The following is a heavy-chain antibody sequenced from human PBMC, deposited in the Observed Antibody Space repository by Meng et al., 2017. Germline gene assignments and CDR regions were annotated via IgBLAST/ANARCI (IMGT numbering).Heavy chain of an antibody. Sequence: VQLKEAGPGLGKPSGTLSLTCAGWGGSISSSNWWSWVRQPPGKGLEWIGEIYHSGSTNYNPSLKSRVTISVDKSKNQFSLKLSSVTAADTAVYYCARVVAATTLFLDYWGQGTLVTVSS. V-gene: IGHV4-4*02. D-gene: IGHD2-15*01. CDR1: GGSISSSNW. CDR3: ARVVAATTLFLDY. CDR2: IYHSGST. J-gene: IGHJ4*02.